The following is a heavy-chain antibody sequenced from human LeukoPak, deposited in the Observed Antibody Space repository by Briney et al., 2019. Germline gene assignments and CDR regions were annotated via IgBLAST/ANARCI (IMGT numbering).Heavy chain of an antibody. Sequence: ASVKVSCKASGYTFTSYDINWVRQATGQGLEWMGWMNPNSGNTGYAQKFQGRVTMTRNTSISTAYMELSSLRSDDTAVYYCAYSGGSRQGFDPWGQGTLVTVSS. V-gene: IGHV1-8*01. CDR1: GYTFTSYD. D-gene: IGHD2-15*01. CDR2: MNPNSGNT. J-gene: IGHJ5*02. CDR3: AYSGGSRQGFDP.